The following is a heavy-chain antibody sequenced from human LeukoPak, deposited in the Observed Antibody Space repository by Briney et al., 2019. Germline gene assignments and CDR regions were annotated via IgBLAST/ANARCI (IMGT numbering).Heavy chain of an antibody. Sequence: SLRLSCAASGFTFDDYAMHWVRQAPGKGLEWVSGISWNSGSIGYADSVKGRFTISRDNAKNSLYLQMNSLRAEDTAVYYCARDASDSSSWGEDYWGQGTLVTVSS. CDR3: ARDASDSSSWGEDY. CDR1: GFTFDDYA. J-gene: IGHJ4*02. V-gene: IGHV3-9*01. CDR2: ISWNSGSI. D-gene: IGHD6-13*01.